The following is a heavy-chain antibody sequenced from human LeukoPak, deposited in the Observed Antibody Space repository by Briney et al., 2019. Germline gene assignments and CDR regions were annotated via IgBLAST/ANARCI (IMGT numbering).Heavy chain of an antibody. CDR2: ISSGSSAI. Sequence: GGSLRLSCEASGFTFTTYSMTWVRQAPGKGLEWVSIISSGSSAIFSADALKGRFTISRDDAKNLLYLDMNSLRAEDTAVYYCARSEGYSYGSFDYWGQGTLVTVSS. CDR1: GFTFTTYS. V-gene: IGHV3-21*01. D-gene: IGHD5-18*01. J-gene: IGHJ4*02. CDR3: ARSEGYSYGSFDY.